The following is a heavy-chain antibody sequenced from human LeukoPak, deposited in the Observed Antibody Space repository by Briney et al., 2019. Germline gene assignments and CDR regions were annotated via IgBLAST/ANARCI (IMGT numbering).Heavy chain of an antibody. V-gene: IGHV3-21*01. CDR3: ARDPDNYYDSSGYYGY. J-gene: IGHJ4*02. Sequence: GGSLRLSCAASGFTFSSYSMNWVRQAPGKGLEWVSSISSSSSYIYYADSVKGRFTISRGNAKNSLYLQVNSLRAEDTAVYYCARDPDNYYDSSGYYGYWGQGTLVTVSS. D-gene: IGHD3-22*01. CDR1: GFTFSSYS. CDR2: ISSSSSYI.